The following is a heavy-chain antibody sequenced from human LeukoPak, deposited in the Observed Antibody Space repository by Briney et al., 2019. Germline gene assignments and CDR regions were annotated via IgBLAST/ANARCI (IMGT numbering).Heavy chain of an antibody. D-gene: IGHD2-2*02. Sequence: ASVKVSXKASGYTFTSYGISWVRQAPGQGLEWMGWISAYNGNTNYAQKLQGGVTMTTDTSTSTAYMELRSLRSDDTAVYYCASTYCSSTSCYNYYMDVWGKGTTVTVSS. V-gene: IGHV1-18*01. CDR2: ISAYNGNT. J-gene: IGHJ6*03. CDR1: GYTFTSYG. CDR3: ASTYCSSTSCYNYYMDV.